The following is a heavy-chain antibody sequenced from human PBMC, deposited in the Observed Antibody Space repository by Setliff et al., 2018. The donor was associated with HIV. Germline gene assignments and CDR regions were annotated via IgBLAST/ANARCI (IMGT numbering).Heavy chain of an antibody. CDR2: IYYTWST. V-gene: IGHV4-61*01. J-gene: IGHJ4*02. CDR1: GGSVGSGSYY. D-gene: IGHD4-17*01. CDR3: ARDPPGHGDSNDY. Sequence: ASETLSLTCTVSGGSVGSGSYYWSWIRLPPGKGLEYIGYIYYTWSTTYNPSLKSRVSMSIDTSKNQFSLRLTSVTAADTAVYYCARDPPGHGDSNDYWGQGTLVTVSS.